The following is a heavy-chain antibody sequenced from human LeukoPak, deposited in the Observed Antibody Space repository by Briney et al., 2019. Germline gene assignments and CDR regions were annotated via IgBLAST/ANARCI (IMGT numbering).Heavy chain of an antibody. Sequence: PGTSLRLSCAASGFTFSTSSMNWVRQAPGKGLEWVSYISAGSSIIYYADSVRGRFTISRDNAKNSLYLQMNSLRDEDTAVYYCARDPDLTYWGQGTLVAVSS. V-gene: IGHV3-48*02. CDR1: GFTFSTSS. J-gene: IGHJ4*02. CDR2: ISAGSSII. CDR3: ARDPDLTY.